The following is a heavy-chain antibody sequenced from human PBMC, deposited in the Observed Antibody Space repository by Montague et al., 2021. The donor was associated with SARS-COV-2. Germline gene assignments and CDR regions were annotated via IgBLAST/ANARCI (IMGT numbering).Heavy chain of an antibody. D-gene: IGHD3-9*01. CDR1: GFSLSTSGMC. CDR2: IDWDDDK. J-gene: IGHJ6*02. CDR3: ARMPYDILTGSGYYGMDV. V-gene: IGHV2-70*01. Sequence: PALVKPTQTLTLTCTFSGFSLSTSGMCVSWIRQPPGEALEWLALIDWDDDKYYSTSPKTRLTISKDTSKNQVVLTMTNMDPVDTATYYCARMPYDILTGSGYYGMDVWGQGTTVTVSS.